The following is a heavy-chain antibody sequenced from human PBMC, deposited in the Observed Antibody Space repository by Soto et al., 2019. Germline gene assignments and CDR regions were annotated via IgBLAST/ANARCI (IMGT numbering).Heavy chain of an antibody. CDR2: IYHSGST. D-gene: IGHD3-10*01. CDR3: AGITMVRGVLSNWFDP. CDR1: GGSISSGGYS. Sequence: SETLSLTCAVYGGSISSGGYSWSWIRQPPGKGLEWIGYIYHSGSTYYNPSLKSRVTISVDRSKNQFSLKLSSVTAADTAVYYCAGITMVRGVLSNWFDPWGQGTLVTVSS. J-gene: IGHJ5*02. V-gene: IGHV4-30-2*01.